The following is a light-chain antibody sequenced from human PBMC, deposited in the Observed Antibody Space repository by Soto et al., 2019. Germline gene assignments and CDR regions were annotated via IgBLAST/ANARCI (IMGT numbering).Light chain of an antibody. Sequence: QSALTQPASVSGSPGQSITISCTGTSSDVGCYNYVSWYQQHPGKAPKLMIYDVSNRPSGVSNRFSGSKSGNTASLTISGLQAEDEADYYCSSYTSSSTSGFGGGTQLTVL. CDR2: DVS. V-gene: IGLV2-14*01. CDR1: SSDVGCYNY. CDR3: SSYTSSSTSG. J-gene: IGLJ2*01.